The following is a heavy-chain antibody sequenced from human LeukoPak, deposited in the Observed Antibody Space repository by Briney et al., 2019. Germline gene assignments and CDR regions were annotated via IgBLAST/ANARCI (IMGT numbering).Heavy chain of an antibody. J-gene: IGHJ6*03. Sequence: ASVKLSCTASGYTFTGYYMYWVRKAPRQGLGWRGWINPNSGGTNYAQKFQSRVTMTRDTSISTAYMELSRLRSDDTAVYYCAASGYCTKGVCYRDAVYYYYMDVWSKGTTVTVPS. D-gene: IGHD2-8*01. V-gene: IGHV1-2*02. CDR2: INPNSGGT. CDR1: GYTFTGYY. CDR3: AASGYCTKGVCYRDAVYYYYMDV.